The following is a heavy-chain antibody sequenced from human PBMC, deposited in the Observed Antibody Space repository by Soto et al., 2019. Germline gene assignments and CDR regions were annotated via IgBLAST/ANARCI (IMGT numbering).Heavy chain of an antibody. CDR1: GFTFISYG. V-gene: IGHV3-23*01. J-gene: IGHJ5*02. Sequence: EMPLLESGGGLVQPGGSLRLSCAASGFTFISYGMTWVRQAPGKGLEWVSGITTTGRNTYYAESVKGRFTISRDNSKKVVYLQMNSLRAEDTAVYYCARGAAAAGTDWFDAWGQGTLGIVSS. CDR3: ARGAAAAGTDWFDA. D-gene: IGHD6-13*01. CDR2: ITTTGRNT.